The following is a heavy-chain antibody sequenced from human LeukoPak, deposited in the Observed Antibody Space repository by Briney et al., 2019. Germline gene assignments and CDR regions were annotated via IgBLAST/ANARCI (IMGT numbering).Heavy chain of an antibody. D-gene: IGHD3-10*01. V-gene: IGHV3-33*01. CDR3: ARGHSYYDSGSSPHY. Sequence: GGSLRLACAASGFTFSSYGMYWVRQAPSKGLEWVAVIWSDGSNKDYADSVKGRFTISRDNSKNTLYLQMNSLRAEDTAVYYCARGHSYYDSGSSPHYWGQGTLVTVSS. J-gene: IGHJ4*02. CDR1: GFTFSSYG. CDR2: IWSDGSNK.